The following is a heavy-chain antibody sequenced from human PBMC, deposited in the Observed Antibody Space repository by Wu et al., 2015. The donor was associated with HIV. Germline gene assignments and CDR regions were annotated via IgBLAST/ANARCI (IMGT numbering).Heavy chain of an antibody. CDR2: INPSGGST. Sequence: QVQLVQSGAEVKKPGASVKVSCKASGYTFTSYYMHWVRQAPGQGLEWMGIINPSGGSTSYAQKFQGRVTMTRDTSTSTVYMELSSLRSEDTAVYYCAREPRGDYVWGSYRHSPGAFDIWGQGTMVTVSS. D-gene: IGHD3-16*02. J-gene: IGHJ3*02. V-gene: IGHV1-46*01. CDR1: GYTFTSYY. CDR3: AREPRGDYVWGSYRHSPGAFDI.